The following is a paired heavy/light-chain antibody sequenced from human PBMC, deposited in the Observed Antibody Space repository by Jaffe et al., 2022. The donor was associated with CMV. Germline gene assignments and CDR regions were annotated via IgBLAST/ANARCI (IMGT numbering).Light chain of an antibody. J-gene: IGLJ2*01. V-gene: IGLV3-19*01. CDR3: NSRDSSGNHLRVV. CDR1: SLRSYY. Sequence: SSELTQDPAVSVALGQTVRITCQGDSLRSYYASWYQQKPGQAPVLVIYGKNNRPSGIPDRFSGSSSGNTASLTITGAQAEDEADYYCNSRDSSGNHLRVVFGGGTKLTVL. CDR2: GKN.
Heavy chain of an antibody. CDR3: ARDRHYCTNGVCYAAFDY. CDR1: GYTFTSYY. D-gene: IGHD2-8*01. V-gene: IGHV1-46*01. CDR2: INPSGGST. Sequence: QVQLVQSGAEVKKPGASVKVSCKASGYTFTSYYMHWVRQAPGQGLEWMGIINPSGGSTSYAQKFQGRVTMTRDTSTSTVYMELSSLRSEDTAVYYCARDRHYCTNGVCYAAFDYWGQGTLVTVSS. J-gene: IGHJ4*02.